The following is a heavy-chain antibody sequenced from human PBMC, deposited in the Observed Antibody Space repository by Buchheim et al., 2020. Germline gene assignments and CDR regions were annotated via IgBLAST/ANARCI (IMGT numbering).Heavy chain of an antibody. CDR1: GFTFSSYS. D-gene: IGHD1-26*01. V-gene: IGHV3-48*01. CDR3: ARDLSGSYDGDY. CDR2: ISSCSSTI. Sequence: EVQLVESGGGLVQPGGSLRLSCAASGFTFSSYSMNWVRQAPGKGLEWVSYISSCSSTIYYADYVKGRFTISSDNAKNSLYLQMNSLRAEDTAVYYCARDLSGSYDGDYWGQGTL. J-gene: IGHJ4*02.